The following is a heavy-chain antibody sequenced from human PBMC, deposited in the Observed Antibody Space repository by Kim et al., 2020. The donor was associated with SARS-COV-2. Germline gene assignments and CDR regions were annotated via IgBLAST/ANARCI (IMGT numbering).Heavy chain of an antibody. D-gene: IGHD6-25*01. CDR3: ARVYNGAAFSNFDS. CDR1: GGSISGFY. CDR2: IYYDGST. Sequence: SETLSLTCTVSGGSISGFYWSWIRQPPGKRLEWIGYIYYDGSTNYNPSLKSRVTISLDMSQNQFSLSLSSVTAADSAFYYCARVYNGAAFSNFDSWGQGTLVTVSS. V-gene: IGHV4-59*13. J-gene: IGHJ4*02.